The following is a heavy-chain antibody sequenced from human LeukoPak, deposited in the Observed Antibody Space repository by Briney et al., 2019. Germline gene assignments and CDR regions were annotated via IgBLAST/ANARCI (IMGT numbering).Heavy chain of an antibody. CDR3: ARGSSWTIQLSGYFDY. D-gene: IGHD5-18*01. V-gene: IGHV1-46*01. J-gene: IGHJ4*02. Sequence: ASVKVSCKASGYTFTSYYMHWVRQAPGQGLEWMGLINPTGDSTGYAQKFQGRVTMTRDMSTSTDFMELSSLRSDDTAVYYCARGSSWTIQLSGYFDYWGQGTLVTVSS. CDR2: INPTGDST. CDR1: GYTFTSYY.